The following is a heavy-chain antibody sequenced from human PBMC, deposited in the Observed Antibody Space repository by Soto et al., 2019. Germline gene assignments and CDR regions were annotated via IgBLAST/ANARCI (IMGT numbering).Heavy chain of an antibody. V-gene: IGHV4-59*07. CDR1: GVPITTFY. Sequence: QVQLQESGPALVRPSDSLSLMCSVSGVPITTFYWSWIRQAPGKGLEYIGYIYYGGSTHYSPALKSRVTISVDTANNEFSLKLRSVTAADTAAYYCARGQLLHYQYGLDVRGQGTTVIV. J-gene: IGHJ6*02. D-gene: IGHD3-10*01. CDR2: IYYGGST. CDR3: ARGQLLHYQYGLDV.